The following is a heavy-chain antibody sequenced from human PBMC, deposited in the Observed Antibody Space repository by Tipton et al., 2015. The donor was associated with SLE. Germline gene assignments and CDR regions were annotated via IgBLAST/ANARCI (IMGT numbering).Heavy chain of an antibody. D-gene: IGHD4-17*01. CDR2: MNPNSGNT. J-gene: IGHJ4*02. Sequence: QVQLVQSGAEVKKPEASVKVSCKASGYTFTNYDINWMRQATGQGLEWMGWMNPNSGNTGYAQKFQGRVTMTRNTSVTTAYMELSSLRSKDTAVYYCARGRGTVTPFDYWGQGTLVTVSS. CDR3: ARGRGTVTPFDY. CDR1: GYTFTNYD. V-gene: IGHV1-8*02.